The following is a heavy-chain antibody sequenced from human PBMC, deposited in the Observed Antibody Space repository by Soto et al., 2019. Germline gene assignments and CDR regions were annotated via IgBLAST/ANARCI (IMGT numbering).Heavy chain of an antibody. V-gene: IGHV3-23*01. J-gene: IGHJ4*02. CDR3: ANALAGHDY. Sequence: GRSLRLSCAASVCTFSSYAMTWVRQAPGKWLEWVSAISGSGGSTHYADSVKGRFTISRDNSKDTLYLQMNSLRADDTAVYYCANALAGHDYRGQGTRVRGSS. CDR2: ISGSGGST. D-gene: IGHD6-19*01. CDR1: VCTFSSYA.